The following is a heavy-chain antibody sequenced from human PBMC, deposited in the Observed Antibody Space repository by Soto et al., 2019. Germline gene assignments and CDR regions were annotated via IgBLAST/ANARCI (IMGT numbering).Heavy chain of an antibody. CDR2: IYYSGST. Sequence: SETLSLTCTVSGGSISSYYWSWIRQPPGKGLEWIGYIYYSGSTNYNPSLKSRVTISVDTSKNQFSLKLSSVTAADTAVYYCAKTLGYCSGGSCYSNAFDIWGQGTMVTVSS. D-gene: IGHD2-15*01. J-gene: IGHJ3*02. V-gene: IGHV4-59*08. CDR3: AKTLGYCSGGSCYSNAFDI. CDR1: GGSISSYY.